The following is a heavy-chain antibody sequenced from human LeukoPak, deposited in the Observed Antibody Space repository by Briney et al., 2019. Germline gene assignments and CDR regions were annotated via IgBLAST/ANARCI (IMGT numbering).Heavy chain of an antibody. CDR2: ISYDGSNK. J-gene: IGHJ4*02. D-gene: IGHD6-19*01. CDR3: AKHRWQGGWYLEY. Sequence: GGSLRLSCAASGFTFSSYAMHWVRQAPGKGLEWVAVISYDGSNKYYADSVKGRFTISRDNSKNTLYLQMNSLRAEDTAVYYCAKHRWQGGWYLEYWGQGTLVAVSS. V-gene: IGHV3-30-3*01. CDR1: GFTFSSYA.